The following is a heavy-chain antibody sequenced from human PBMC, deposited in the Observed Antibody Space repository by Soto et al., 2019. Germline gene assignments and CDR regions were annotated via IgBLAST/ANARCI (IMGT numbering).Heavy chain of an antibody. Sequence: QVQVVESGGGVVQPGRSLRLSCAVSGLSFSTYAMNWVRQAPGKGLEWVAVISNDGTKKYYGDSVKGRFTVSRDNSKSTLYLQMDSLRAEDSALYYCTRDRCSGGSCYFSNWGQGTLVTVSS. J-gene: IGHJ4*02. CDR3: TRDRCSGGSCYFSN. V-gene: IGHV3-30*04. CDR2: ISNDGTKK. D-gene: IGHD2-15*01. CDR1: GLSFSTYA.